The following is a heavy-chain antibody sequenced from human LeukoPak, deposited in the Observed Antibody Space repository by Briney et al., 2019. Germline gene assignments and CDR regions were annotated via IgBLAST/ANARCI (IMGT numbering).Heavy chain of an antibody. D-gene: IGHD5-18*01. V-gene: IGHV5-51*01. CDR2: IYPDDSDT. Sequence: GESLKISCQGSGYDFTTHWIGWVRQMPGKGLEWMGIIYPDDSDTRYSTSFQGKVAISADKSITTAYLQWSSLKASDTAMYYCARLNADTAMVIDAFEIWGQGTKVTVSS. J-gene: IGHJ3*02. CDR3: ARLNADTAMVIDAFEI. CDR1: GYDFTTHW.